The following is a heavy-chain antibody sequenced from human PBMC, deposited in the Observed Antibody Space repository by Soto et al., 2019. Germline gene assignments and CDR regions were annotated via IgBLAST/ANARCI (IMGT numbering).Heavy chain of an antibody. V-gene: IGHV4-4*02. CDR2: IYHSGST. CDR3: ARDDSSGWNWFDP. D-gene: IGHD6-19*01. Sequence: PSETLSLTCTVSGGSISSSNWWSWVRQPPGKGLEWIGEIYHSGSTNYNPSLKSRVTISVDKSKNQFPLKLSSVTAADTAVYYCARDDSSGWNWFDPWGQGTLVTVSS. J-gene: IGHJ5*02. CDR1: GGSISSSNW.